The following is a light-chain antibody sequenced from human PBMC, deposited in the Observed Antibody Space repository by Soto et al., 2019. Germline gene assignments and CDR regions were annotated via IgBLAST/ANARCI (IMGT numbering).Light chain of an antibody. CDR1: SSDVGSYNY. V-gene: IGLV2-8*01. J-gene: IGLJ2*01. CDR2: EVT. Sequence: QSALTQPPSASGSPGQSVTISCTGTSSDVGSYNYVSRIRQRPGTAPKLMIYEVTKRPSGVPDRFSGSKSGNTASLTVSGRQAEDEADYFCISYAGSSKFVVFGGGTKLTVL. CDR3: ISYAGSSKFVV.